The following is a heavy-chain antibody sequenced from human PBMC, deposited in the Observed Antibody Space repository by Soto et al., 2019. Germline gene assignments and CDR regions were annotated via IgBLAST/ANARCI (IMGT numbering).Heavy chain of an antibody. V-gene: IGHV3-23*01. J-gene: IGHJ2*01. CDR3: YFDL. CDR2: ISGSGGST. CDR1: GFTFSSYA. D-gene: IGHD3-10*01. Sequence: EVQLLESGGGLVQPGGSLRLSCAASGFTFSSYAMNWVRQAPGKGLEWVSVISGSGGSTYYADAVKGRFTISRDNSKNTLYLQMNSLYYCAKSTVGWYFDLWGRGTLVTVSS.